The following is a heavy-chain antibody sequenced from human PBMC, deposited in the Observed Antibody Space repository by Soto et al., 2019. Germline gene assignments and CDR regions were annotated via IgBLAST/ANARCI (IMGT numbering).Heavy chain of an antibody. CDR1: GYTFTSYG. J-gene: IGHJ5*02. V-gene: IGHV1-18*01. D-gene: IGHD6-19*01. CDR2: ISAYNGNT. Sequence: ASVKVSCKASGYTFTSYGISWVRQAPGQGLEWMGWISAYNGNTNYAQKLQGRVAMTTDTSTSTAYMELRSLRSDDTAVYYCAREVVRVAGTRWFDPWGQGTLVTVSS. CDR3: AREVVRVAGTRWFDP.